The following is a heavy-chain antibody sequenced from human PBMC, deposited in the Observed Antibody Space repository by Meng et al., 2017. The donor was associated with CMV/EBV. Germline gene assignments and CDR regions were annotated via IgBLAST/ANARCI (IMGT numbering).Heavy chain of an antibody. CDR1: GFTFSSYS. D-gene: IGHD6-13*01. V-gene: IGHV3-21*01. Sequence: GESLKISCAASGFTFSSYSMNWVRQAPGKGLEWVSSISSSSSYIYYADSVKGRFTISRDNAKNPLYLQMNSLRAEDTAVYYCAYKTYRVDSSSWGPFDYWGQGTLVTVSS. CDR3: AYKTYRVDSSSWGPFDY. CDR2: ISSSSSYI. J-gene: IGHJ4*02.